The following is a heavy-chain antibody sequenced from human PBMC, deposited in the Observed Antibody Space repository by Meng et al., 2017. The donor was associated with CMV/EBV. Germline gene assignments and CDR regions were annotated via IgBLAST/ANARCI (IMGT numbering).Heavy chain of an antibody. CDR1: GFNFSAYW. D-gene: IGHD6-6*01. J-gene: IGHJ4*02. Sequence: GGSLRLSCAASGFNFSAYWMIWVRQAPGKGLEWVSYISSSGSTIYYADSVKGRFTISRDNAKNSLYLQMNSLRAEDTAVYYCARALVRTSPPDYWGQGTLVTVSS. V-gene: IGHV3-11*04. CDR3: ARALVRTSPPDY. CDR2: ISSSGSTI.